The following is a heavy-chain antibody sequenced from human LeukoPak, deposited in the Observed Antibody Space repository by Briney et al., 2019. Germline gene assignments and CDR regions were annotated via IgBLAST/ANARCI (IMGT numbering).Heavy chain of an antibody. J-gene: IGHJ3*02. D-gene: IGHD5-24*01. Sequence: GASVKVSCKASGFTFTSYAMQWVRQARGQRLEWIGWIVVGSGNTNYAQKFQEGVTITRDMSTSTAYMELSSLRSEDTAVYYCAATPSLRDNDAFDIWGQGTMVTVSS. CDR2: IVVGSGNT. CDR3: AATPSLRDNDAFDI. CDR1: GFTFTSYA. V-gene: IGHV1-58*02.